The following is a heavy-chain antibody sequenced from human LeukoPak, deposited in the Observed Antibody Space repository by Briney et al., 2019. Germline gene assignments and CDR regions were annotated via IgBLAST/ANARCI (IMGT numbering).Heavy chain of an antibody. CDR2: IYYSGST. CDR3: ARRVAAAGTPLKYYFDY. Sequence: SETLSLTCTVSGGSISSYYWSWIRQPPGKGLEWIGYIYYSGSTNYNPSLKSRVTISVDTSKNQFSLKLSSVTAADTAVYYCARRVAAAGTPLKYYFDYWGQGTLVTVSS. J-gene: IGHJ4*02. V-gene: IGHV4-59*08. CDR1: GGSISSYY. D-gene: IGHD6-13*01.